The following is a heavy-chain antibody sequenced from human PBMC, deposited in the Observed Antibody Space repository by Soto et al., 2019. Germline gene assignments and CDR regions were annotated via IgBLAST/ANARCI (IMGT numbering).Heavy chain of an antibody. V-gene: IGHV2-5*01. CDR3: AHTQSFIAAPGNWWFDR. CDR1: GFSLSTSGVG. J-gene: IGHJ5*02. Sequence: SGPTLVNPTHTLTLTCTFSGFSLSTSGVGVGWIRQPPGKALEWLALIYWNDDKRYSPSLKSRLTITKDTYKNQVVLTMTNMDSLETSTYYCAHTQSFIAAPGNWWFDRSGQGTLVTVCS. D-gene: IGHD6-13*01. CDR2: IYWNDDK.